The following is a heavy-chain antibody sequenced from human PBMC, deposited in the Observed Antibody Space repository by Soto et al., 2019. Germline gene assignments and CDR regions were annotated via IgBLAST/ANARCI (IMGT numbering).Heavy chain of an antibody. CDR2: IYYSGST. J-gene: IGHJ4*02. CDR3: ARDVRITMVRGVITFFDY. V-gene: IGHV4-59*01. D-gene: IGHD3-10*01. Sequence: QVQLQESGPGLVKPSETLSLTCTVSGGSISSYYWSWIRPPPGKGLEWIGYIYYSGSTNYNPSLTSRVTISVDTSKNPFSLKLSSVTAADTAVYYCARDVRITMVRGVITFFDYWGQGTLVTVSS. CDR1: GGSISSYY.